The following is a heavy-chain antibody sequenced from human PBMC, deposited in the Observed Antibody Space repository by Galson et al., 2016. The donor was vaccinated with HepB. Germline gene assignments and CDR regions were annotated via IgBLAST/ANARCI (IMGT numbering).Heavy chain of an antibody. CDR2: IYHTGST. CDR1: GGSISSSNW. CDR3: ARGYTYGHRDS. J-gene: IGHJ4*02. D-gene: IGHD5-18*01. Sequence: SETLSLTCAVSGGSISSSNWWSWVRQPPGKGLEWIGDIYHTGSTKDNPSLESRVTTSVDKSENQFSLNLSSVTAADTAVYYCARGYTYGHRDSWSQGTLVIVSS. V-gene: IGHV4-4*02.